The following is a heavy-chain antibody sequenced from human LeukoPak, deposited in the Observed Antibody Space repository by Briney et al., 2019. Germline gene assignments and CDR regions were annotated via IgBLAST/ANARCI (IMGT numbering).Heavy chain of an antibody. Sequence: PGGSLRLSCAVTGFTFSNYAMSWVRQAPGRGLEWVSAISNNGGSTYDADSMKGRFTISRDNSKNTLHLQMNSLRAEDTAVYHCARQLGYCSDGSCYFDYWGQGTLVTVSS. V-gene: IGHV3-23*01. D-gene: IGHD2-15*01. J-gene: IGHJ4*02. CDR1: GFTFSNYA. CDR2: ISNNGGST. CDR3: ARQLGYCSDGSCYFDY.